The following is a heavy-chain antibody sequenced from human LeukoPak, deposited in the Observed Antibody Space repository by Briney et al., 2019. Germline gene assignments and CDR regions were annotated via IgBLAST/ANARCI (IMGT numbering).Heavy chain of an antibody. Sequence: SETLSLTCTVSGGSISGDYWSWIRQPPGKGLEWIGYIHTSGSTNHNPSLKSRVTISVDTSKNHFSLKLSSVTAADTAVYYCARHPYSGSYGGNNWFDPWGQGTLVTVSS. V-gene: IGHV4-4*09. J-gene: IGHJ5*02. CDR2: IHTSGST. CDR1: GGSISGDY. CDR3: ARHPYSGSYGGNNWFDP. D-gene: IGHD1-26*01.